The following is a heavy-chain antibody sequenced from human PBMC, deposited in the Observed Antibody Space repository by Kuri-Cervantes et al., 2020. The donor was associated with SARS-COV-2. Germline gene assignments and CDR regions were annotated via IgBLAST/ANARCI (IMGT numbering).Heavy chain of an antibody. CDR2: ISSSSSYI. J-gene: IGHJ4*02. CDR3: AKGDIVVVPDASWTPYYFDY. V-gene: IGHV3-21*04. Sequence: GGSLRLSCAASGFTFSSYSMNWVRQAPGKGLEWVSSISSSSSYIYYADSVKGRFTISRDNSKNTLYLQMNSLRAEDTAVYYCAKGDIVVVPDASWTPYYFDYWGQGTLVTVSS. CDR1: GFTFSSYS. D-gene: IGHD2-2*01.